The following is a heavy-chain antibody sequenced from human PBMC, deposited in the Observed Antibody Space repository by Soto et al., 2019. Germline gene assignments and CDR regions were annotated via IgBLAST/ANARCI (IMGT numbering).Heavy chain of an antibody. V-gene: IGHV3-7*01. CDR1: GFTLSSYW. CDR3: VRYGSTGWHFDS. J-gene: IGHJ4*02. Sequence: PGGSLRLSCEASGFTLSSYWISWIRQAPGKGLEWVANTRQDGGQSYLVDSVQGRFTISRDNAKNSVYLQMNSLRAEDTAVYYCVRYGSTGWHFDSGGQGTMVNV. CDR2: TRQDGGQS. D-gene: IGHD6-19*01.